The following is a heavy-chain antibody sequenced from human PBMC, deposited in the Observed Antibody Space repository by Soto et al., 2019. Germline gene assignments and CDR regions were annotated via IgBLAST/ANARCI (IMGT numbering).Heavy chain of an antibody. D-gene: IGHD6-19*01. J-gene: IGHJ5*02. CDR3: ARHEGIAVAYNWFDP. CDR2: IYYSGST. CDR1: GGSISKYY. Sequence: QVQLRQSGPRLVKPSETLSLTCTVSGGSISKYYWSWIRQPPGKGLEWIGYIYYSGSTNYNPSLKSRVTISIHTSKSQFSLRLSSVTDADTAVYYCARHEGIAVAYNWFDPWGQGTLVTVSS. V-gene: IGHV4-59*08.